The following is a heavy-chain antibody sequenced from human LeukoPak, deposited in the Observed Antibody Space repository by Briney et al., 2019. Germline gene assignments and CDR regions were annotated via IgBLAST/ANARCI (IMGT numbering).Heavy chain of an antibody. CDR1: GFTFSDHF. Sequence: GGSLRLSCVASGFTFSDHFMDWVRQAPGKGLEWVSYISSSGSITYYADSVKGRFTISRDNAENSLYLQMNSLRAEDTAVYYCARVVWGTWAYFDYWGQGTLVTVSS. D-gene: IGHD3-16*01. J-gene: IGHJ4*02. CDR3: ARVVWGTWAYFDY. CDR2: ISSSGSIT. V-gene: IGHV3-11*04.